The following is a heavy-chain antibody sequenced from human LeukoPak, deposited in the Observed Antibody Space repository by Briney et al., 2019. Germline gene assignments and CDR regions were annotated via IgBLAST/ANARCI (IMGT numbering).Heavy chain of an antibody. J-gene: IGHJ4*02. CDR1: GGPFSGYY. D-gene: IGHD3-10*01. CDR3: ARRYYYNLGSFPFDF. V-gene: IGHV4-34*01. Sequence: PSETLSLTCAVYGGPFSGYYGSWIRQPPGKGLEWIGEIHPTGITNYTPSLKSRVTLSVDTSKNQFSLNLTSVTAADTAVYYCARRYYYNLGSFPFDFWGQGSLVTVSS. CDR2: IHPTGIT.